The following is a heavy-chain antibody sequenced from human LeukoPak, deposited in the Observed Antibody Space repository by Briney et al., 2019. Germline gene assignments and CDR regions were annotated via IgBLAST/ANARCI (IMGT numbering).Heavy chain of an antibody. J-gene: IGHJ3*02. CDR2: ISSTSAHI. CDR3: TSRYCTSTNCYSFDN. V-gene: IGHV3-21*01. Sequence: PGGSLRLSCVASGLSFNTYSMNWVRQAPGKGLEWVSSISSTSAHIFYADSVKGRFSISRDNAKNSLYLQVNSLRVEDTAVYYCTSRYCTSTNCYSFDNWGQGTLVTVSS. D-gene: IGHD2-2*01. CDR1: GLSFNTYS.